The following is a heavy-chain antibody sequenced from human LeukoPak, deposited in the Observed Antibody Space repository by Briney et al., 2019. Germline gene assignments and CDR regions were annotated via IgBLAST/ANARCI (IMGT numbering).Heavy chain of an antibody. CDR2: IRYDGSNK. CDR3: AKDPASAPGPLYFFDY. J-gene: IGHJ4*02. V-gene: IGHV3-30*02. CDR1: GFTFSSYG. Sequence: GGSLRLSCAASGFTFSSYGMHWVRQAPGKGLGWVAFIRYDGSNKYYADSVKGRFTISRDNSKNTLYLQMNSLRAEDTAVYYCAKDPASAPGPLYFFDYWGQETLVTASS.